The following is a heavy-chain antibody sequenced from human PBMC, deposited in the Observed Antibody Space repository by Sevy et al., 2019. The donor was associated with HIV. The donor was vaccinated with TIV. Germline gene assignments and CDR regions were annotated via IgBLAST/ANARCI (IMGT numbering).Heavy chain of an antibody. J-gene: IGHJ1*01. D-gene: IGHD3-10*01. CDR2: ISYDGNNK. CDR1: GFTFSSYA. Sequence: GGSLRLSCAASGFTFSSYAIHWVRQTPGKGLEWVAVISYDGNNKYYVYSVKGRFTVSRDNSKNTLYAQMNSLRAEDTAVYYCAKDHNLWSEGGFLHHWGQGTLVTVSS. V-gene: IGHV3-30*18. CDR3: AKDHNLWSEGGFLHH.